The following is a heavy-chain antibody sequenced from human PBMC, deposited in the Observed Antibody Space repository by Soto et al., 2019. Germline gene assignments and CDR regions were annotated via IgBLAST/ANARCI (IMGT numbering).Heavy chain of an antibody. CDR3: ARGKGAFLYNWFDP. J-gene: IGHJ5*02. CDR1: GYTFTGYY. D-gene: IGHD3-3*02. V-gene: IGHV1-2*04. Sequence: ASVKVSCKASGYTFTGYYMHWVLQAPGQGLEWMGWINPNSGGTNYAQKFQGWVTMTRDTSISTAYMELSRLRSDDTAVYYCARGKGAFLYNWFDPWGQGTLVTVSS. CDR2: INPNSGGT.